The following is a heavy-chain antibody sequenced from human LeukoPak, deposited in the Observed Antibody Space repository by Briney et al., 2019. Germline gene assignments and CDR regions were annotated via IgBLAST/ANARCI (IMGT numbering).Heavy chain of an antibody. V-gene: IGHV3-21*01. J-gene: IGHJ4*02. CDR2: ISTSSSYI. CDR1: GFTFSSYS. CDR3: ARDTASVSSYDSNFDY. D-gene: IGHD3-22*01. Sequence: GGSLRLSCAASGFTFSSYSMNWVRQAPGKGLEWVSSISTSSSYIYYADSVQGRFTISRDNAKTSLYLQMDSLRAEDTAVYYCARDTASVSSYDSNFDYWGQGTLVTVSS.